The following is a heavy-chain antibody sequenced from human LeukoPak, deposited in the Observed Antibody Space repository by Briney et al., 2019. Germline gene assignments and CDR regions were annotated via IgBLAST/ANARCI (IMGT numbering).Heavy chain of an antibody. Sequence: KPSETLSLTCDIYGGSFSGHYWSWIRQSPGKGLEWIGEINHSGTTNYNPSLKSRVTISVDTSNKQFSLKLTSVTAADTAVYYCARWPEVVPAVLAWGPKPHSYYSYMDVWGKGTTVTVSS. CDR1: GGSFSGHY. V-gene: IGHV4-34*01. D-gene: IGHD2-2*01. J-gene: IGHJ6*03. CDR2: INHSGTT. CDR3: ARWPEVVPAVLAWGPKPHSYYSYMDV.